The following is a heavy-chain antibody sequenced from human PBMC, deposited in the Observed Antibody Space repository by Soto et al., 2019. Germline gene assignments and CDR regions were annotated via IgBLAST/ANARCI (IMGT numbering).Heavy chain of an antibody. CDR2: INHSGST. J-gene: IGHJ3*02. CDR1: GGSFSGYY. V-gene: IGHV4-34*01. D-gene: IGHD3-16*02. Sequence: QVQLQQWGAGLLKPSETLSLTCAVYGGSFSGYYWSWIRQPPGKGLEWIGEINHSGSTNYNPSLKSRVTISVDTSKNQFSLKLSSVTAADTAVYYCARGPNDYIWGSYRYRAFDIWGQGTMVTVSS. CDR3: ARGPNDYIWGSYRYRAFDI.